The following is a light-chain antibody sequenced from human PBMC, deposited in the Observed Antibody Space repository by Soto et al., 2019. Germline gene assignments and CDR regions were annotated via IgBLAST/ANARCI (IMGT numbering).Light chain of an antibody. CDR1: SSDVGGYNY. V-gene: IGLV2-14*01. Sequence: QSVLTQPASVSGSPGQSITISCTGTSSDVGGYNYVSWYQQHPGKAPKLMIYDVSNRPSGVSNRFSGSKSGNTAPLTISGLQAEDEADYYCSSYTSSSLYVFGTGTKVTVL. J-gene: IGLJ1*01. CDR2: DVS. CDR3: SSYTSSSLYV.